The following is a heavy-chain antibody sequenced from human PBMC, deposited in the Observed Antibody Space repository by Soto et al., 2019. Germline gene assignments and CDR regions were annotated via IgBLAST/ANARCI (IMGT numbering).Heavy chain of an antibody. Sequence: PSETLSLTCTVSGGSISTGGYYWSWIRQPPGKGLEWIGYIYHSGSTHYIPSLKSRVTISVDTSKSQLSLKLNSVTAADTAVYYCARTSSSSDASDVWGQGTMVTVSS. CDR3: ARTSSSSDASDV. J-gene: IGHJ3*01. V-gene: IGHV4-31*03. CDR2: IYHSGST. D-gene: IGHD6-6*01. CDR1: GGSISTGGYY.